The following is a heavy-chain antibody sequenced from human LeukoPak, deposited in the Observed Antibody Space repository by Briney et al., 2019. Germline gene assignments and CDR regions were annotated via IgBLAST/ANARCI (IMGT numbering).Heavy chain of an antibody. Sequence: GRSLRLSCAASGFTFDDYAMHWVRQAPGKGLEWVSGISGNSGSIGYADSVKGRFTISRDNAKNSLFLQMNSLRAEDMALYYCARGMATGGRLDYWGQGTLVTVSS. D-gene: IGHD5-24*01. CDR2: ISGNSGSI. V-gene: IGHV3-9*03. CDR3: ARGMATGGRLDY. J-gene: IGHJ4*02. CDR1: GFTFDDYA.